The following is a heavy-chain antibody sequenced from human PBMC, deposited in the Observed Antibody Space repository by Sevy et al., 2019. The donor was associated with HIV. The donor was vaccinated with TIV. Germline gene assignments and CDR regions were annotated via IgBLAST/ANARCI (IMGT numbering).Heavy chain of an antibody. CDR3: ARDHNFVLDY. V-gene: IGHV6-1*01. J-gene: IGHJ4*02. Sequence: SQTLSLTCAISGDTVSSDSAAWNWIWQSPARGLEWLGRTYYRSTWHKDYATSLNSRMAITPDTSKNQFSLQLNSVTPEDTAVYYCARDHNFVLDYWGQGIVVTVSS. D-gene: IGHD1-20*01. CDR2: TYYRSTWHK. CDR1: GDTVSSDSAA.